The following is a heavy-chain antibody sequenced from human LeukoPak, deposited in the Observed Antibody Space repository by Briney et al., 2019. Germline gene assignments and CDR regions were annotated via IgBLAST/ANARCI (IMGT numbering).Heavy chain of an antibody. V-gene: IGHV3-30*03. CDR3: CSSTIGY. CDR2: ISYDGSNK. D-gene: IGHD2-2*01. Sequence: GGSLRLSCAASGFTFSSYGMHWVRQAPGKGLEWVAVISYDGSNKYYADSVKGRFTISRDNSKNTLYLQMNSLRAEDTAVYYCCSSTIGYWGQGTLVTLSS. CDR1: GFTFSSYG. J-gene: IGHJ4*02.